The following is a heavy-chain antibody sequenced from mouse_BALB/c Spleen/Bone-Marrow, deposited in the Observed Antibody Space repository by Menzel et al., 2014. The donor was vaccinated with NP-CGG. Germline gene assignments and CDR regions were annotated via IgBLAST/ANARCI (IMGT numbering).Heavy chain of an antibody. CDR2: INPNNGGT. CDR1: GYTFTDYT. Sequence: EVQRVESGPELVKPGASVKISCKTSGYTFTDYTIHWVKQSHGKSLEWIGGINPNNGGTSYDQKFKGKATLTIHKSSSTTYMELRSLTSEDSAVYYGARGRWYYWGQGTTLTVSS. V-gene: IGHV1-22*01. CDR3: ARGRWYY. J-gene: IGHJ2*01. D-gene: IGHD2-3*01.